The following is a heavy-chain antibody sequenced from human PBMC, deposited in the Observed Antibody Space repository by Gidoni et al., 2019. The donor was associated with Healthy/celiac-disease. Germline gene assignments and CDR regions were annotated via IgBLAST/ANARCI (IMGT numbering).Heavy chain of an antibody. Sequence: EVQLLESVGGLVQPWGSLRLSCAASGFTFSSYAMSWGRQAPGKGLEWVSAISGSGGSKYDADSVKGRFTISRDNSKNTLYLQMNSLRAEDTAVYYCAKDRLGYSSGWYGGYWGQGTLVTVSS. CDR3: AKDRLGYSSGWYGGY. CDR2: ISGSGGSK. D-gene: IGHD6-19*01. CDR1: GFTFSSYA. J-gene: IGHJ4*02. V-gene: IGHV3-23*01.